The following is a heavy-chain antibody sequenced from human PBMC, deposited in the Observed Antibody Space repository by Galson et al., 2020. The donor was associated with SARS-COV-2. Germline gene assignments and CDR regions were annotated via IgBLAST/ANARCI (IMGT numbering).Heavy chain of an antibody. CDR2: LSAYNGNT. Sequence: ASVKVSYKASGYTFTSYGISWVRQAPGQGLAWMGWLSAYNGNTNYEQKLQGRVTMTTDTSTSTAYMELKSLRSDDAAVYYCARGTNYGDYEFFVYWGQGTLVTVSS. J-gene: IGHJ4*02. D-gene: IGHD4-17*01. V-gene: IGHV1-18*01. CDR1: GYTFTSYG. CDR3: ARGTNYGDYEFFVY.